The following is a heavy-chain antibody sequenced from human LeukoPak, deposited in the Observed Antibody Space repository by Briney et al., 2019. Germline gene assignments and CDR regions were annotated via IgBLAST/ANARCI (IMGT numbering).Heavy chain of an antibody. V-gene: IGHV3-74*01. Sequence: PGGSLRLSCAASGFTFSAYWMHWVRQAPGKGLVWVSRINSDGSSRTYADSVKGRFTITRDNAKNTLYLQMNSLRAEDTAVYYCARGLVHDTSGYYSGYWGQGTLVTVSS. CDR3: ARGLVHDTSGYYSGY. J-gene: IGHJ4*02. CDR2: INSDGSSR. CDR1: GFTFSAYW. D-gene: IGHD3-22*01.